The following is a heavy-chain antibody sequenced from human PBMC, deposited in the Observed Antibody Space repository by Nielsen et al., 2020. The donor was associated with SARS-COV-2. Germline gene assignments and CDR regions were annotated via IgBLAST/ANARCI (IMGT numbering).Heavy chain of an antibody. J-gene: IGHJ5*02. D-gene: IGHD2-21*02. CDR3: ARDARSGDCCNWFDP. V-gene: IGHV4-34*01. Sequence: SETLSLTCAVYGGSFSGYYWSWIRQPPGKGLEWIGEINHSGGTNYNPSLKSRVTISVDTSKNQFSLKLSSVTAADTAVYYCARDARSGDCCNWFDPWGQGTLVTVSS. CDR1: GGSFSGYY. CDR2: INHSGGT.